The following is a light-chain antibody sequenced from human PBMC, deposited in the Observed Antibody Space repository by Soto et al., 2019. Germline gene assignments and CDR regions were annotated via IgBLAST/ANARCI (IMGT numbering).Light chain of an antibody. V-gene: IGKV3-20*01. CDR3: QQYDSSRT. CDR2: DAS. CDR1: QSVSPY. Sequence: IVLTQSPGTLSLSPGERATLSCRASQSVSPYLAWYQQTPGQPPRLLIYDASSRATGIPDRFSGSGSGTDFTLTISRLEPEDFAVYYCQQYDSSRTFGQGTKVDIK. J-gene: IGKJ1*01.